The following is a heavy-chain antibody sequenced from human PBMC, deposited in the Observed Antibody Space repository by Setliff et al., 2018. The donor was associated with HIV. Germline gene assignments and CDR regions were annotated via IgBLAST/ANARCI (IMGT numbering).Heavy chain of an antibody. Sequence: KTSETLSLTCTISNYSISSGHYWGWIRQSPGKGLEWIGNIYHVGRAFYSPSLESRVSISVDTSKNQFSLRLTSVTAADTAVYYCARLLGRTVVVINAGFDYWGQGTLVT. J-gene: IGHJ4*02. CDR3: ARLLGRTVVVINAGFDY. V-gene: IGHV4-38-2*02. D-gene: IGHD2-15*01. CDR1: NYSISSGHY. CDR2: IYHVGRA.